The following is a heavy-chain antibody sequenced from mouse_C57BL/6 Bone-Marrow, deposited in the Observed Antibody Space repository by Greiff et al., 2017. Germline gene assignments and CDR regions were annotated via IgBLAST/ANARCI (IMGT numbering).Heavy chain of an antibody. D-gene: IGHD1-1*01. CDR2: IDPETGGT. CDR1: GYTFTDYE. Sequence: QVQLQQSGAELVRPGASVTLSCKASGYTFTDYEMHWVKQTPVHGLEWIGAIDPETGGTAYNQKFKGKAILTAANSSSTAYMELRSLTSEDSAVYYGKDYYCGSGAWFAYWGQGTLVTVSA. J-gene: IGHJ3*01. V-gene: IGHV1-15*01. CDR3: KDYYCGSGAWFAY.